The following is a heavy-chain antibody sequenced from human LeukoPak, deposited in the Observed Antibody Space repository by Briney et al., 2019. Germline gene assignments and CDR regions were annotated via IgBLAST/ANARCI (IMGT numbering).Heavy chain of an antibody. CDR2: IYYSGST. Sequence: PSETLSLTCTASGGSISSYYWSWIRQPPGKGLEWIGYIYYSGSTNYNPSLKSRVTISVDTSKNQFSLKLSSVTAADTAVYYCARGRYCSGGSCYSADAFDIWGQGTMVTVSS. CDR3: ARGRYCSGGSCYSADAFDI. J-gene: IGHJ3*02. V-gene: IGHV4-59*01. CDR1: GGSISSYY. D-gene: IGHD2-15*01.